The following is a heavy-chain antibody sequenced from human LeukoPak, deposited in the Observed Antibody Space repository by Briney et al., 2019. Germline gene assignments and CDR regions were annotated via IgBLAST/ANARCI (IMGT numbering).Heavy chain of an antibody. V-gene: IGHV3-74*01. CDR2: INSDGSWT. D-gene: IGHD2-2*01. CDR3: VSFYETY. J-gene: IGHJ4*02. CDR1: GNYW. Sequence: GGSLRLSCAASGNYWMHWVRQAPGKGLVWVSHINSDGSWTSYVDSVKGRFTISKDNAKNTVYLQMNKLRAEDTAVYYCVSFYETYWGRGTLVTVSS.